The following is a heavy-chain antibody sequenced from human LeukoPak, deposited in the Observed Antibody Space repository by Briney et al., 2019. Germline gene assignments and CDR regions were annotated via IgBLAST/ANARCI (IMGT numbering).Heavy chain of an antibody. J-gene: IGHJ4*02. CDR1: GFTLSSYS. D-gene: IGHD3-16*02. CDR2: IKSKTDGGTT. Sequence: PGGSLRLSCAASGFTLSSYSMSWVRQAPGKGLEWVGRIKSKTDGGTTDYAAPVKGRFTISRDDPKNTLYLQMNSLKTEDTAVYYCTTASSYRPQYYFDYWGQGTLVTVSS. CDR3: TTASSYRPQYYFDY. V-gene: IGHV3-15*01.